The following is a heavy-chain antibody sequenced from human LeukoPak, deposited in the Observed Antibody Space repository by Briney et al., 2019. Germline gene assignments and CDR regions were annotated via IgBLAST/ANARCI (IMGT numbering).Heavy chain of an antibody. CDR2: FYYSGSL. CDR1: CGFISRCGYY. V-gene: IGHV4-31*03. D-gene: IGHD3-16*01. Sequence: SETLSLTCTFSCGFISRCGYYWRWIREHPGKGPEWIGYFYYSGSLYYNPSLKIRVTIAVDTSDNQFSLKLSAVTAADTDVYYCARATMITFGGVTMRPFEYWGQGTLVTVPS. CDR3: ARATMITFGGVTMRPFEY. J-gene: IGHJ4*02.